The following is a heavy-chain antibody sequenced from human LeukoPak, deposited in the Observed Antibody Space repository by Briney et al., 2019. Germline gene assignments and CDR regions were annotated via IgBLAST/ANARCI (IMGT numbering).Heavy chain of an antibody. J-gene: IGHJ4*02. D-gene: IGHD3-22*01. CDR2: INHRGST. CDR1: GGSFSGYY. V-gene: IGHV4-34*01. Sequence: SETLSLTCAVYGGSFSGYYWSRIRQPPGKGLEWIGEINHRGSTNYNPSLKSRVTVSLDTSKNQFSLKLSSVTAADTAVYYCAYGGYYYYFDYWGQGTLVTVSS. CDR3: AYGGYYYYFDY.